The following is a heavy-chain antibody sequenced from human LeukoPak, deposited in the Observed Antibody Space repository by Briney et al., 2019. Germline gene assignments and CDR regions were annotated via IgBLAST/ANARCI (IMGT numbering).Heavy chain of an antibody. CDR3: ARPLYGSGSRYYFDY. CDR2: IYYSGST. D-gene: IGHD3-10*01. CDR1: GGSISSSSYY. V-gene: IGHV4-39*01. J-gene: IGHJ4*02. Sequence: SETLSLTCTVSGGSISSSSYYWGWIRQPPGKGLEWIGSIYYSGSTYYNPSLKSRVTISVDTSKNQFSLKLSSVTAADTAVYYCARPLYGSGSRYYFDYWGQGTLVTVSS.